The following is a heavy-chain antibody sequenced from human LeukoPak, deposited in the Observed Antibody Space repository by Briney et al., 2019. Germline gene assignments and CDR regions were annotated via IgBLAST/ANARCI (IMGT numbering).Heavy chain of an antibody. CDR1: GFTFSSYA. V-gene: IGHV3-23*01. CDR3: AKVMSGYSYGRCDY. Sequence: PGGSLGLSCAASGFTFSSYAMSWVRQAPGKGLEWVSVISGSGGSTYYADSVKGRFTISRDNSKNTLYLQMNSLRAEDAAVYYCAKVMSGYSYGRCDYWGQGTRVTVSS. J-gene: IGHJ4*02. D-gene: IGHD5-18*01. CDR2: ISGSGGST.